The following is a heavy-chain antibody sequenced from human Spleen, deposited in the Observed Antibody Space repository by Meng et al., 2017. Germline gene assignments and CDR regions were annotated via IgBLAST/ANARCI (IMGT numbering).Heavy chain of an antibody. D-gene: IGHD3-10*01. V-gene: IGHV3-21*01. CDR1: GFTFSSYT. CDR2: ISSTSVYI. J-gene: IGHJ4*02. Sequence: GESLKISCAASGFTFSSYTLNWVRQAPGKGLQWVASISSTSVYIYYADSVQGRFTISRDNAKNSLYLQVNSLRVEDTAVYYCARTDTMIRGGIIRNGGFDYWGQGTLVTVSS. CDR3: ARTDTMIRGGIIRNGGFDY.